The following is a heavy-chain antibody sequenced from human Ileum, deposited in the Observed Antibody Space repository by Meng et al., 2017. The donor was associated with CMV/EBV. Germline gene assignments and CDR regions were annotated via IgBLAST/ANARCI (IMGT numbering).Heavy chain of an antibody. D-gene: IGHD5-24*01. Sequence: GGSLRLSCAASGFTFSSYTMQWVRQPPGKGLEVVALVSFNGRSTNYADSVKGRFTISRDDSKNTMYLQMNSLRRDDTAVYYCVKDLLPSPIQFFDSWGRGGQVTVSS. CDR3: VKDLLPSPIQFFDS. J-gene: IGHJ4*02. CDR2: VSFNGRST. CDR1: GFTFSSYT. V-gene: IGHV3-30*04.